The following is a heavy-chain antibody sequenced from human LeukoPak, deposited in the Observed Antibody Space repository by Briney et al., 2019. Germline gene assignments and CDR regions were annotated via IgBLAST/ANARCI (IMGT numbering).Heavy chain of an antibody. Sequence: GGSLRLSCAASGFTFSSYWMSWVRQAPGEGLEWVANIKQDGTEKYYMDSVKGRFSISRDNAKNTLYLQMNSLRAEDTAVYYCARDPGPYCGGDCYYFDYWGPGTLVTVSS. CDR2: IKQDGTEK. J-gene: IGHJ4*02. D-gene: IGHD2-21*02. V-gene: IGHV3-7*01. CDR1: GFTFSSYW. CDR3: ARDPGPYCGGDCYYFDY.